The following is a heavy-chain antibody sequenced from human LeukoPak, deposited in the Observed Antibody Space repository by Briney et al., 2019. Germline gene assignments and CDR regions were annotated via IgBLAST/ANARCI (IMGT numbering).Heavy chain of an antibody. CDR3: AIDYSNYPNYYYYMDV. Sequence: ASVKVSCKASGGTFSSYAISWVRQAPGQGLEWMGGIIPIFGTANYAQKFQGRVTITTDESTSTTYMELSSLRSEDTAVYYCAIDYSNYPNYYYYMDVWGKGTTVTVSS. D-gene: IGHD4-11*01. CDR1: GGTFSSYA. J-gene: IGHJ6*03. V-gene: IGHV1-69*05. CDR2: IIPIFGTA.